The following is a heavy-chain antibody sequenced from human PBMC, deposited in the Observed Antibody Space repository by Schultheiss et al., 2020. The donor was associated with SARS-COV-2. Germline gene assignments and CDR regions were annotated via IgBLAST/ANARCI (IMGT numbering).Heavy chain of an antibody. Sequence: GESLKISCEPSGFTFSSYAMSWVRQAPGKGLEWVSGISGNAIKTYYADSVKGRFTISRDNSRNTLYLQLNSLGAEDTALYYCARNRRMATKKDAFDIWGRGTMVTVSS. D-gene: IGHD5-24*01. CDR1: GFTFSSYA. CDR3: ARNRRMATKKDAFDI. J-gene: IGHJ3*02. CDR2: ISGNAIKT. V-gene: IGHV3-23*01.